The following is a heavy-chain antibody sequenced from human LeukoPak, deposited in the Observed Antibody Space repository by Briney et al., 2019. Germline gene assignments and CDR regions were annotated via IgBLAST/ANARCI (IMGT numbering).Heavy chain of an antibody. CDR1: GGSFSGYY. V-gene: IGHV4-34*01. CDR2: INHSGST. D-gene: IGHD2-15*01. J-gene: IGHJ5*02. Sequence: SETLSLTCAVYGGSFSGYYWSWIRQPPGKGLEWIGEINHSGSTNYNPSLKSRVTISVDTSKNQFSLKLSSVTAADTAVYYCARGPVVVVAAARNWSDPWGQGTLVTVSS. CDR3: ARGPVVVVAAARNWSDP.